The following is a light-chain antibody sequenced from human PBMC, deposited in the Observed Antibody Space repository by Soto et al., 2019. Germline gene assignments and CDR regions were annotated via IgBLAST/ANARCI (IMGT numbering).Light chain of an antibody. J-gene: IGKJ1*01. CDR3: QQSYSTTRT. CDR1: QSISTY. V-gene: IGKV1-39*01. Sequence: MHMTQSPSSLSSSFGDRITITCRASQSISTYLNWYQQKQGKAPKLLIYAASSLQSGVPSRFSGSVSGTDVTLTISSLQKEDCSTYYCQQSYSTTRTFGQGTKVDIK. CDR2: AAS.